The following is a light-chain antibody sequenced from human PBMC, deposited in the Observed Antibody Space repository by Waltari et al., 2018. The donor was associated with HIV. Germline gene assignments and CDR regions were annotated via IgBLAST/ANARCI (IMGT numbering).Light chain of an antibody. CDR3: CSYAGSFWV. V-gene: IGLV2-11*01. CDR1: SSDVGGYNY. CDR2: DVS. Sequence: QSALTQPRSVSGSPGQSVTISCTGTSSDVGGYNYVSWYQQHPGKAPKLMIYDVSKRPSGVPDRFSGSKSGNTASLTISGLQAEDEADYYCCSYAGSFWVFGGG. J-gene: IGLJ3*02.